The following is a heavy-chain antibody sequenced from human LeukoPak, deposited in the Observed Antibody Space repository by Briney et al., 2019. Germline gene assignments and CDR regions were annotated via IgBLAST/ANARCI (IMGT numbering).Heavy chain of an antibody. J-gene: IGHJ4*02. Sequence: GGSLRLSCVVSGFTFSSYAMSWVRQAPGKGLEWVAVISYDGSNKYYADSVKGRFTISRDNSKNTLYLQMNSLRAEDTAVYYCAKDEAAAGVDFDYWGQGTLVTVYS. CDR1: GFTFSSYA. V-gene: IGHV3-30-3*01. D-gene: IGHD6-13*01. CDR2: ISYDGSNK. CDR3: AKDEAAAGVDFDY.